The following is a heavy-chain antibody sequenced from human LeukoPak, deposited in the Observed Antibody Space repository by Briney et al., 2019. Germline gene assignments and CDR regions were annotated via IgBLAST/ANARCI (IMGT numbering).Heavy chain of an antibody. CDR3: ARGGGYKWNYEVYFQH. CDR2: INHSGST. Sequence: SETLSLTCTVSGGSISSYYWSWIRQPPGKGLEWIGEINHSGSTNYNPSLKSRVTISIDTSKNQFSLKLSSVTAADTAVYYCARGGGYKWNYEVYFQHWGQGTLVTVSS. V-gene: IGHV4-34*01. D-gene: IGHD1-7*01. J-gene: IGHJ1*01. CDR1: GGSISSYY.